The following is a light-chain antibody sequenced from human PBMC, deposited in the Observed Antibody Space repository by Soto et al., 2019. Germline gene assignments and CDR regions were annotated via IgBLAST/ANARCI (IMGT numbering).Light chain of an antibody. Sequence: EVVLTQSPGTLSLSPGDRATLSCRASQSVSRYLAWFQQKPGQTPRLLIYGASSRATGIPDRFSGSGSGTDFTLTISRLEPEDFAVYYCQQYGSSPITFGQGTRLEIK. CDR3: QQYGSSPIT. CDR1: QSVSRY. CDR2: GAS. J-gene: IGKJ5*01. V-gene: IGKV3-20*01.